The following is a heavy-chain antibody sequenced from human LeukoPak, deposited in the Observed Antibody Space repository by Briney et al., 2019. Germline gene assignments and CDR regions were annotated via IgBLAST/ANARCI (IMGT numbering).Heavy chain of an antibody. V-gene: IGHV4-31*03. J-gene: IGHJ2*01. CDR2: IYYSGST. CDR1: GGSISSGGYY. Sequence: SQTLSLTCTVSGGSISSGGYYWSWLRQPPGQGLEWIGYIYYSGSTYYNPSLKGRVTISVDTSKNQFSLKLSSVTAADTAVYYCATVRDYGGNPSGYFDLWGRGTLVTVSS. D-gene: IGHD4-23*01. CDR3: ATVRDYGGNPSGYFDL.